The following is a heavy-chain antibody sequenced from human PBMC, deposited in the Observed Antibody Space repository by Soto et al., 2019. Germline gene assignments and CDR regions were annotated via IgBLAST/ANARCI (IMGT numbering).Heavy chain of an antibody. D-gene: IGHD2-21*01. CDR3: ARPLLTADILDY. V-gene: IGHV1-2*02. CDR2: INPNNGDT. Sequence: QVQLVQSGAEVKKPGASVKVSCKASGYTFTGSQMYWVRQAPGQGLEWMGWINPNNGDTNYSQKFRGRVTMTADTSIDTAYMELRRLRSDDTAVYYCARPLLTADILDYWGQGTLVIVSS. J-gene: IGHJ4*02. CDR1: GYTFTGSQ.